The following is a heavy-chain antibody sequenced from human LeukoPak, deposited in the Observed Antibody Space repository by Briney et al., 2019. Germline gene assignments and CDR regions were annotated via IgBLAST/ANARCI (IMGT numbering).Heavy chain of an antibody. CDR3: ARAYYHGSGGYTNWFDP. D-gene: IGHD3-22*01. Sequence: ASVKVSCKASGYTFINFDLTWVRQAPGQGLEWMGWINTNTGHPTYAQGLTGRFVFSLDISVTTAYLQISSLKAEDTAVYYCARAYYHGSGGYTNWFDPWGQGTLVTVSS. CDR2: INTNTGHP. CDR1: GYTFINFD. J-gene: IGHJ5*02. V-gene: IGHV7-4-1*02.